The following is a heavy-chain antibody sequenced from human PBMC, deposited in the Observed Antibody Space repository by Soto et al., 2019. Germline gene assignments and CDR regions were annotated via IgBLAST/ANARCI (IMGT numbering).Heavy chain of an antibody. CDR3: ARGRGYYDSSGYYYKRPYYYYGMDV. Sequence: SETLSLTCAVYGGSFSGYYWSWIRQPPGKGLEWIGEINHSGSTNYNPSLKSRVTISVDTSKNQFSLKLSSVTAADTAVYYCARGRGYYDSSGYYYKRPYYYYGMDVWGQGTTVTGLL. CDR2: INHSGST. D-gene: IGHD3-22*01. J-gene: IGHJ6*02. CDR1: GGSFSGYY. V-gene: IGHV4-34*01.